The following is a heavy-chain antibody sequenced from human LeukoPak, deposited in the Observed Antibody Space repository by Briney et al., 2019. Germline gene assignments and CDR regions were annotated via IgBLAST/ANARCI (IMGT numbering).Heavy chain of an antibody. J-gene: IGHJ4*02. CDR3: ARARFGAILRGLDF. D-gene: IGHD3-10*01. V-gene: IGHV3-53*01. CDR2: IYSVGRS. CDR1: GLTVSHDY. Sequence: GGSLRLSCAVTGLTVSHDYTTWVRQSPGKGLEWVSVIYSVGRSFYADSVKGRFTISRDTSVNTLYLDMSSLRVEDTAVYFCARARFGAILRGLDFWGQGTLVIVSS.